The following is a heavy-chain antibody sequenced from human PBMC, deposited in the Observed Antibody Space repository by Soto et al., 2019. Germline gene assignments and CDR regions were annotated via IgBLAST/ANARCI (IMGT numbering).Heavy chain of an antibody. CDR3: ARDGRDSSSWYPAFDY. CDR2: IGTAGDT. Sequence: GGSLRLSCAASGFTFSSYDMHWVRQATGKGLEWVSAIGTAGDTYYPGSVKGRFTISRENAKNSLYLQMNSLRAEDTAVYYCARDGRDSSSWYPAFDYWGQGTLVTVSS. J-gene: IGHJ4*02. V-gene: IGHV3-13*01. D-gene: IGHD6-13*01. CDR1: GFTFSSYD.